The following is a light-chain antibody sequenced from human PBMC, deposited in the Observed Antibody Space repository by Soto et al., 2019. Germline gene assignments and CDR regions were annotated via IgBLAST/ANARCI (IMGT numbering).Light chain of an antibody. CDR3: SSYVGTNNFEGLVL. Sequence: QSALTQPPSASGSPGQSVTISCTGTNSDVGDHKFVSWYQQRPGKAPRLMIYEVTKRPSGVPDRFSGSKSGSTASLTVSGLQAEDEADYFCSSYVGTNNFEGLVLFGGGTKLTVL. V-gene: IGLV2-8*01. CDR2: EVT. J-gene: IGLJ2*01. CDR1: NSDVGDHKF.